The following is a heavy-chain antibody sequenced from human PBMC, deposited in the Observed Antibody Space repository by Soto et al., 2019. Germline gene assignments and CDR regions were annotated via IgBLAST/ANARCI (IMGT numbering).Heavy chain of an antibody. Sequence: QVQLQESGPGLVKPSGTLSLTCSVSGDSISSDKWWSWVRQPPGKGLEWIGEMHHSGSRHYKPSPRGRATISADKSRNQFSLQLTSVPAADTALYFCARHDNMPLGLTYFDFWGQGTLVTVSS. J-gene: IGHJ4*02. CDR3: ARHDNMPLGLTYFDF. V-gene: IGHV4-4*02. CDR1: GDSISSDKW. CDR2: MHHSGSR. D-gene: IGHD1-1*01.